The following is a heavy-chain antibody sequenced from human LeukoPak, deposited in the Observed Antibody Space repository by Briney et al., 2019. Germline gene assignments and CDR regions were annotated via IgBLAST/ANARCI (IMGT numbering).Heavy chain of an antibody. Sequence: SETLSLTCTVSGGSISSGDYYWSWIRQPPWKGLEWIGYIYYSGSTYYNPSLKSRVTISVDTAKNQFSLKLSSVTAAETAVYYCARGKMDTTVDHWGQGTLVTVSS. CDR2: IYYSGST. V-gene: IGHV4-30-4*08. J-gene: IGHJ4*02. CDR3: ARGKMDTTVDH. D-gene: IGHD5-24*01. CDR1: GGSISSGDYY.